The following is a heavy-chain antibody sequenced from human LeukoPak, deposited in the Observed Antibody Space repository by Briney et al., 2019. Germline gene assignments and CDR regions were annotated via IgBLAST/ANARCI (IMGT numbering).Heavy chain of an antibody. D-gene: IGHD6-19*01. CDR1: GFTVNSNY. J-gene: IGHJ4*02. CDR3: ASAVAGTGVFDY. V-gene: IGHV3-21*01. CDR2: ISSSSSYI. Sequence: GGSLRLSCAASGFTVNSNYMNWVRQAPGKGLEWVSSISSSSSYIYYADSVKGRFTISRDNAKNSLYLQMSSLRAEDTAVYYCASAVAGTGVFDYWGQGTLVTVSS.